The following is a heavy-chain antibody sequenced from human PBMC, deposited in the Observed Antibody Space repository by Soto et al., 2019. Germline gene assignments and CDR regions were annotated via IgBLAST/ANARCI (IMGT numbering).Heavy chain of an antibody. D-gene: IGHD3-3*01. Sequence: EVQLVESGGGLVQAGGSLRLSCAASGFTFHNYWMSWVRQAPGKGLEWVANIKEDGSEQYYVDSLKGRFTISRDNAKNSLYLQMNSLRAEDTAVYYCARFLDPERGYFDYWGQGTLVTVSS. V-gene: IGHV3-7*05. CDR2: IKEDGSEQ. CDR3: ARFLDPERGYFDY. CDR1: GFTFHNYW. J-gene: IGHJ4*02.